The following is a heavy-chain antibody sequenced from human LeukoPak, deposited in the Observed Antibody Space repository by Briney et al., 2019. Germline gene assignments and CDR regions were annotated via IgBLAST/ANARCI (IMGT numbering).Heavy chain of an antibody. CDR1: GFTFSSYG. CDR2: ISSGRPTI. D-gene: IGHD6-6*01. CDR3: ARGGAARPDY. J-gene: IGHJ4*02. V-gene: IGHV3-48*04. Sequence: GGSLRLSCAASGFTFSSYGMNWVGQAPGRGRQWVSYISSGRPTINYADSVRGGFTVSRDNAKSSLYLQMNNLRVEDTAVYYCARGGAARPDYWGQGTLVTVSS.